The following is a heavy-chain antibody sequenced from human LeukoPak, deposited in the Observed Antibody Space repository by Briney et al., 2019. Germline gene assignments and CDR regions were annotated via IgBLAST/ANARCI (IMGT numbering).Heavy chain of an antibody. CDR3: ARLIAAAGVDYYYGMDV. D-gene: IGHD6-13*01. V-gene: IGHV1-46*01. CDR2: INPSGGST. J-gene: IGHJ6*02. Sequence: ASVTVSCKASGYTFTSYYMHWVRQAPGQGLEWMGIINPSGGSTSYAQKFQGRVTMTRDTSTSTVYMELSSLRSEDTAVYYCARLIAAAGVDYYYGMDVWGQGTTVTVSS. CDR1: GYTFTSYY.